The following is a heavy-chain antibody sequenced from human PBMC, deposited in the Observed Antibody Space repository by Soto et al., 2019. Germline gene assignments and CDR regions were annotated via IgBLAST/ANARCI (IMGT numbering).Heavy chain of an antibody. J-gene: IGHJ4*02. CDR3: TTDPRPLDVLRYFDCLSMAVGY. D-gene: IGHD3-9*01. CDR2: IKSKTDGGTT. CDR1: GFTFSNAW. V-gene: IGHV3-15*01. Sequence: PGGSLRLSCAASGFTFSNAWMSWVRQAPGKGLEWVGRIKSKTDGGTTDYAAPVKGRFTISRDDSKNTLYLQMNSLKTEDTAVYYCTTDPRPLDVLRYFDCLSMAVGYWGQGTLVTVSS.